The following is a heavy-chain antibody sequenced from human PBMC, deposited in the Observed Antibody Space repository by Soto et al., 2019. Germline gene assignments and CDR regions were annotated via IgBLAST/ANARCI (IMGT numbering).Heavy chain of an antibody. V-gene: IGHV3-33*01. CDR2: IWYDGSNK. CDR1: GFTFSSYG. D-gene: IGHD5-12*01. Sequence: LRLSCAASGFTFSSYGMHWVRQAPGKGLEWVAVIWYDGSNKYYADSVKGRFTISRDNSKDTLYLQMNSLRAEDTAVYYCARDLFLSIVATEHYSMDVWGQGTTVTVSS. J-gene: IGHJ6*02. CDR3: ARDLFLSIVATEHYSMDV.